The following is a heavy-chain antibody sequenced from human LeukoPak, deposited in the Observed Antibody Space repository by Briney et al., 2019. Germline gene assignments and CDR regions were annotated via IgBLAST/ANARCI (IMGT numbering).Heavy chain of an antibody. CDR2: IKQDGSEK. CDR3: ARDRYYYDSSGYWALDY. D-gene: IGHD3-22*01. J-gene: IGHJ4*02. CDR1: GFTFSSYW. Sequence: HPGGSLRLSCPASGFTFSSYWMSWVRQAPGKGLEWVANIKQDGSEKYYVDSVKGRFTISRDNAKNSLYLQMNSLRAEDTAVYYCARDRYYYDSSGYWALDYWGQGTLVTVSS. V-gene: IGHV3-7*01.